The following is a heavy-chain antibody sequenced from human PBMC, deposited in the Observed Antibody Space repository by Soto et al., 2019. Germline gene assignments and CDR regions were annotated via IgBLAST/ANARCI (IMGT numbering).Heavy chain of an antibody. CDR1: GYTFTSYG. CDR3: ARDGWELLRNWFDP. V-gene: IGHV1-18*01. CDR2: ISAYNGNT. Sequence: ASVKVSCKASGYTFTSYGISWVRQAPGQGLEWMGWISAYNGNTNYAQKLQGRVTMTTDTSTRTAYMELRSLRSDDTAVYYWARDGWELLRNWFDPWGQGTLVTVSS. J-gene: IGHJ5*02. D-gene: IGHD1-26*01.